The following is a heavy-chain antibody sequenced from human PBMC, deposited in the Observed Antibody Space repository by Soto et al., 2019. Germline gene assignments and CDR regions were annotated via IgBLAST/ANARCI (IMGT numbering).Heavy chain of an antibody. CDR2: ISKDGRTT. J-gene: IGHJ4*02. D-gene: IGHD3-22*01. V-gene: IGHV3-30*18. Sequence: GGSLRLSCAASGFTFSAYGMHWVRQAPGKGLEWVAVISKDGRTTYDVDSVKGRFTISRDSSKNTLYLQMNSLRTEDTAVYYCAKETHSSGYGSYFDYWGQGTLVTVSS. CDR1: GFTFSAYG. CDR3: AKETHSSGYGSYFDY.